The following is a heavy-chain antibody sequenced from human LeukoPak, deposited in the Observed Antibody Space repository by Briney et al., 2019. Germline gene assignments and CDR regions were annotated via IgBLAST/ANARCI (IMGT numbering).Heavy chain of an antibody. V-gene: IGHV4-39*01. Sequence: SETLSLTCTVSGVSISSSSYYWGWIRQPPGKGLEWIGSIYYSGSTYYNPSLKSRVTISVDTSKNQFSLKLSSVTAADTAVYYCARNSGSYYGYWYFDLWGRGTLVTVSS. CDR1: GVSISSSSYY. CDR3: ARNSGSYYGYWYFDL. CDR2: IYYSGST. D-gene: IGHD1-26*01. J-gene: IGHJ2*01.